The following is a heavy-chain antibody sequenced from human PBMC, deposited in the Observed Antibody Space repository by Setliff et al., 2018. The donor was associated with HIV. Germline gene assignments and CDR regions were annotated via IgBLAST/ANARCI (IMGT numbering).Heavy chain of an antibody. Sequence: SETLSLTCAVYGGSFSGYYWSWIRQPPGKGLEWIGEINHSGSTNYNPSLKSRVTMSVDTSNNQVSLYLSSVTAADTAVYYCARAVGASYATPYLDYWGRGTLVTVSS. D-gene: IGHD1-26*01. J-gene: IGHJ4*02. CDR3: ARAVGASYATPYLDY. CDR2: INHSGST. CDR1: GGSFSGYY. V-gene: IGHV4-34*01.